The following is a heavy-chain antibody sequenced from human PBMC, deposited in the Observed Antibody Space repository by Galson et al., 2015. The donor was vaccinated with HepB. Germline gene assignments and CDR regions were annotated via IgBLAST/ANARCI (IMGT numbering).Heavy chain of an antibody. D-gene: IGHD2-21*02. J-gene: IGHJ3*02. CDR1: GFTFSSYG. CDR3: AKDRDRRSSYCGGDCYPGDAFDI. Sequence: SLRLSCAASGFTFSSYGMHWVRQAPGKGLEWVAVISYDGSNKYYADSVKGRFTISRDNSKNTLYLQMNSLRAEDTAVYYCAKDRDRRSSYCGGDCYPGDAFDIWGQGTMVTVSS. V-gene: IGHV3-30*18. CDR2: ISYDGSNK.